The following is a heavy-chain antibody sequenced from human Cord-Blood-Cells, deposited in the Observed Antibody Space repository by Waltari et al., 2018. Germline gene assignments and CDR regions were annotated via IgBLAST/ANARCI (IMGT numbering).Heavy chain of an antibody. J-gene: IGHJ4*02. CDR3: ARGRTGSQLDY. Sequence: QLLTRSAGSLKTPETLTLACAVDGWFCSAYFWSLIRQPPGKGREWIGEINHRGTTNYNRSLKSRVTISVDTSKNQFSLKLSSVTAADTAVYYCARGRTGSQLDYWGQGTLVTVSS. CDR1: GWFCSAYF. V-gene: IGHV4-34*01. D-gene: IGHD1-26*01. CDR2: INHRGTT.